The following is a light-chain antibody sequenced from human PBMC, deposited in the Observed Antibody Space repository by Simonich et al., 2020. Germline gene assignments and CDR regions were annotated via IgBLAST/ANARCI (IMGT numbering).Light chain of an antibody. V-gene: IGKV4-1*01. CDR3: QQYYSTPLT. CDR2: WAS. Sequence: DIVMTQSPDSLAVSLGERATINCKSSQSVLYSSNNNNYCAWYQQKPGQPPKLLIYWASTRESGVPDRISGSGSGTDFTLTISSLQAEDVAVYYCQQYYSTPLTFGGGTKVEIK. J-gene: IGKJ4*01. CDR1: QSVLYSSNNNNY.